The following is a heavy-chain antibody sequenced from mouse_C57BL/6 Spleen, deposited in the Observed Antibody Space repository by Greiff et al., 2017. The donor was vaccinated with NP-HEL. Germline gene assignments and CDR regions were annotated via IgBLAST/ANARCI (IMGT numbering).Heavy chain of an antibody. D-gene: IGHD2-3*01. V-gene: IGHV1-82*01. Sequence: QVQLQQSGPELVKPGASVKISCKASGYAFSSSWMNWVKQRPGKGLEWIGRIYPGDGDTNYNGKFKGKATLTADKSSSTAYMQLSSLTSEDSAVYFCASGGNYGYYVGAWFAYWGQGTLVTVSA. CDR1: GYAFSSSW. CDR3: ASGGNYGYYVGAWFAY. J-gene: IGHJ3*01. CDR2: IYPGDGDT.